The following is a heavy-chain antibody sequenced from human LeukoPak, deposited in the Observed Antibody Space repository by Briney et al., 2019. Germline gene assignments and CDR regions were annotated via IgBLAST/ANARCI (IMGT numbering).Heavy chain of an antibody. Sequence: ASVKVSCKASGYTFTGYYMHWVRQAPGQGLEWMGIINPSGGSTSYAQKFQGRVTMTRDTSTSTVYMELSSLRSEDTAVYYCAREGAVAGTLDYWGQGTLVTVSS. CDR2: INPSGGST. CDR3: AREGAVAGTLDY. V-gene: IGHV1-46*01. J-gene: IGHJ4*02. CDR1: GYTFTGYY. D-gene: IGHD6-19*01.